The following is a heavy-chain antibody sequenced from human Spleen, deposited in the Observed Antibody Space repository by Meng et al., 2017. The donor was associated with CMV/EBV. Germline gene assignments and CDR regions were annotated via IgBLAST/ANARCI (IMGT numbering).Heavy chain of an antibody. CDR3: ARGSPSGYSYYFDY. CDR1: GYTFTGYY. J-gene: IGHJ4*02. D-gene: IGHD3-22*01. V-gene: IGHV1-2*02. CDR2: INPNSGGT. Sequence: SGYTFTGYYMHWVRQAHGQGLEWMGWINPNSGGTNYAQKLQGRVTMTRDTSISTAYMELSRLRSDDTAVYYCARGSPSGYSYYFDYWGQGTLVTVSS.